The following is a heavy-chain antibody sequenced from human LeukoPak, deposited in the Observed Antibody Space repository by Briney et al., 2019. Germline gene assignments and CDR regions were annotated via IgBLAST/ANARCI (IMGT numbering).Heavy chain of an antibody. CDR3: ARQGYSSGWSNYFDY. D-gene: IGHD6-19*01. CDR2: IYYSGTT. Sequence: PSETLSLTCTVSGGSINSSNYYWGWIRQPPEKGLEWIGSIYYSGTTYYNPSLKSRVTLSVDTSKNQFSLRLSSVTAADTAVYYCARQGYSSGWSNYFDYWGQGTLVTVSS. CDR1: GGSINSSNYY. V-gene: IGHV4-39*01. J-gene: IGHJ4*02.